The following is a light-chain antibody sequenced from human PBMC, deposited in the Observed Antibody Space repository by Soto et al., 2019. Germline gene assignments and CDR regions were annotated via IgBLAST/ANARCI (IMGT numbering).Light chain of an antibody. V-gene: IGKV1-5*03. CDR3: QHYNCYPFS. Sequence: DIQMTQSPSTLSASVGDRVTITCRASQSISSWLAWYQQKPGKAPKLLIYKASSFDSGVPSRFSGSGPWTEFTFTITILQPDYCAPYYYQHYNCYPFSFGGGPKVELK. CDR1: QSISSW. CDR2: KAS. J-gene: IGKJ4*01.